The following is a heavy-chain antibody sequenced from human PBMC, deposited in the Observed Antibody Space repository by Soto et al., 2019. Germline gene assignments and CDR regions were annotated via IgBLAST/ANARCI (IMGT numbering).Heavy chain of an antibody. J-gene: IGHJ4*02. CDR3: ARAPRGDYDFDY. Sequence: EVQLVETGGGLIQPGGSLRLSCAASGFTVSSNYMSWVRQAPGKGLEWVSVIYSGGSTYYADSVKGRFTISRNNSKNTLYLQMNSLRAEDTAVYYCARAPRGDYDFDYWGQGTLVTVSS. V-gene: IGHV3-53*02. CDR1: GFTVSSNY. CDR2: IYSGGST. D-gene: IGHD4-17*01.